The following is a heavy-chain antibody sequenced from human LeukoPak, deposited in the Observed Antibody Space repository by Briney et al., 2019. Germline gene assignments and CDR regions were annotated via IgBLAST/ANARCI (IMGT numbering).Heavy chain of an antibody. CDR1: GFTFTNYW. CDR3: SRSLDY. Sequence: GGSLRLSCAASGFTFTNYWMGWVRQAPGKGLEWVANINQGGSEKYYVDSVKGRFTISRDNAKNSLYLQLNNLRADDTALYYCSRSLDYWGQGTLVTVSS. V-gene: IGHV3-7*03. CDR2: INQGGSEK. J-gene: IGHJ4*02.